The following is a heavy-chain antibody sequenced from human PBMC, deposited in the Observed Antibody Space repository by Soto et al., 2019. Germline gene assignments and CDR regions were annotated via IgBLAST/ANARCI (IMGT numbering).Heavy chain of an antibody. J-gene: IGHJ4*02. V-gene: IGHV4-59*01. CDR3: ARLTTSYSSGWYGGFDY. CDR1: GGSISSYY. D-gene: IGHD6-19*01. Sequence: SETLSLTCTVSGGSISSYYWSWIRQPPGKGLEWIGYIYYSGSTNYNPSLKSRVTISVDTSKNQFSLKLSSVTAADTAVYYCARLTTSYSSGWYGGFDYWGQGTLVTVS. CDR2: IYYSGST.